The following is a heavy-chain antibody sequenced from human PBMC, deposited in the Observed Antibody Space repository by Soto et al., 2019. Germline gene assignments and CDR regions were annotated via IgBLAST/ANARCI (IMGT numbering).Heavy chain of an antibody. CDR1: GFTFSSYW. Sequence: EVQLVESGGGLVQPGGSLRLSCAASGFTFSSYWMSWVRQAPGKGLEWVANIKQDGSEKYYVDSVKGRFTISRDNAKNSLYLQMNSLRAEDTAVYYCARDQRVDTAMVPYYYYGMDVWGQGTTVTVSS. CDR3: ARDQRVDTAMVPYYYYGMDV. D-gene: IGHD5-18*01. CDR2: IKQDGSEK. V-gene: IGHV3-7*05. J-gene: IGHJ6*02.